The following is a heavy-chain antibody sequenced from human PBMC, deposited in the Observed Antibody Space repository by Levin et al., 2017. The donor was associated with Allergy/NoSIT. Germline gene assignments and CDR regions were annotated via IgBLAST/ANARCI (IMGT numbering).Heavy chain of an antibody. V-gene: IGHV1-69*13. J-gene: IGHJ2*01. D-gene: IGHD3-3*01. CDR1: GGTFRNSV. CDR2: IIPVFGTV. CDR3: ARVSIFGVVHWYFDL. Sequence: SVKVSCKASGGTFRNSVFSWVRQAPGQGLEWMGGIIPVFGTVNYAHKLEGRVTITADETTSTMYMELTSLKFEDTAVYYCARVSIFGVVHWYFDLWGRGTLVTVSS.